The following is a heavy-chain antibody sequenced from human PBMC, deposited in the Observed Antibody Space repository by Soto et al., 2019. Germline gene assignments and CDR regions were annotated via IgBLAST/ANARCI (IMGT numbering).Heavy chain of an antibody. J-gene: IGHJ4*02. Sequence: PGGSLRLSCAASGFSFNSYTYGMSWVRQAPGKGLEWVSAISGSGGNTYYADSVEGRFTISRDNSKNTLYLQMNTLRAEDTAVYYCARTRGAWYYFDYWGQGSLVTVSS. V-gene: IGHV3-23*01. CDR1: GFSFNSYTYG. D-gene: IGHD2-21*01. CDR3: ARTRGAWYYFDY. CDR2: ISGSGGNT.